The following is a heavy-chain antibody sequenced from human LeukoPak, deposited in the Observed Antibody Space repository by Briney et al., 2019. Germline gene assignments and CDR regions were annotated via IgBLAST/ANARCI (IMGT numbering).Heavy chain of an antibody. CDR2: ISGSGSST. J-gene: IGHJ3*02. V-gene: IGHV3-23*01. CDR1: GFTFSNCA. D-gene: IGHD6-13*01. CDR3: AKDIAAAVTHDAFDI. Sequence: GGSLRLSCAASGFTFSNCAMSWVRQAPEKGLEWVSGISGSGSSTYYADSVKGRFTISRDNSKNTLYLQMNSLRAEDTAVYYCAKDIAAAVTHDAFDIWGQGTMVTVSS.